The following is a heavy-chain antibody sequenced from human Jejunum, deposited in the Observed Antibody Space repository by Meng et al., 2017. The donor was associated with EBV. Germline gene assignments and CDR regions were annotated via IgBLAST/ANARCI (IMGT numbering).Heavy chain of an antibody. D-gene: IGHD5-12*01. Sequence: QVQLVQSGAEVQKPGASVKLSCTTSGYTFTDKHVHWVRQAPGQGLEWMGKLNTSNGDTSYAQRIRDRVTMTRDTSTTTAYMELSSLRSEDTALYYCVGEIVAPYSFDQWGQGTLVTVSS. J-gene: IGHJ4*02. CDR3: VGEIVAPYSFDQ. V-gene: IGHV1-46*01. CDR2: LNTSNGDT. CDR1: GYTFTDKH.